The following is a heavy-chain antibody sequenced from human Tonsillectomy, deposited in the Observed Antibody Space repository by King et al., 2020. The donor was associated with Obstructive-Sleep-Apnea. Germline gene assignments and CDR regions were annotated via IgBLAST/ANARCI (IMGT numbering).Heavy chain of an antibody. Sequence: QMQLQESGPRLVKPSETLSLICTVSGGSISSNSYHWGWIRQSPGKGPEWIGSIYYNGSPDHNPSLKSRVTISVDTSKNQFSLMLSSVTAADTAVYYCARDHRTYGDWGYAFDIWGQGTMVTVSS. CDR1: GGSISSNSYH. V-gene: IGHV4-39*07. D-gene: IGHD4-17*01. J-gene: IGHJ3*02. CDR2: IYYNGSP. CDR3: ARDHRTYGDWGYAFDI.